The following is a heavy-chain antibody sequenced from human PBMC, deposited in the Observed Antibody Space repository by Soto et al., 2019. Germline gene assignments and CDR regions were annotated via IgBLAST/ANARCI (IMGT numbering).Heavy chain of an antibody. CDR3: AKRRDYYDSSGPDY. V-gene: IGHV3-30*18. CDR2: ISYDGSNK. Sequence: QVQLVESGGGVVQPGRSLRLSCVVSGFTFSSYGMHWVRQVPGKGLEWVAVISYDGSNKEYTDSVKGRFTISRDNSKNTLYLQMNSLRAEDTAVYYCAKRRDYYDSSGPDYWGQGTLVTVSS. D-gene: IGHD3-22*01. CDR1: GFTFSSYG. J-gene: IGHJ4*02.